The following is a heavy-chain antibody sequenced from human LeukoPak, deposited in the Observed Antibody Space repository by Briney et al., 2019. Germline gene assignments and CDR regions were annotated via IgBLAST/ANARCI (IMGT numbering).Heavy chain of an antibody. D-gene: IGHD6-6*01. CDR3: ARRTYSSSSSLFDY. CDR1: GYTFTSYD. Sequence: ASVKVSCKASGYTFTSYDINWVRQAPGQGLEWMAWISAYNGNTNYAQNLQGRFTMTTDTSTTTAYMELRSLRSDETAFYYCARRTYSSSSSLFDYWGQGTLVTVSS. J-gene: IGHJ4*02. V-gene: IGHV1-18*01. CDR2: ISAYNGNT.